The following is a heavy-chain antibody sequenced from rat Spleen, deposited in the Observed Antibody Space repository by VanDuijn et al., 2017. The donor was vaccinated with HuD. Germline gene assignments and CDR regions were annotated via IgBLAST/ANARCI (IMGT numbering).Heavy chain of an antibody. J-gene: IGHJ2*01. CDR2: MRYDGDT. V-gene: IGHV2S30*01. CDR3: TRSLYSSPLFDF. D-gene: IGHD1-2*01. Sequence: QVQLKESGPGLVESSQTLSLTCTVSGFSLTGNNVHWVRQPPGKGLEWMGKMRYDGDTSYNSALTSRLSISRDTSKNQVFLKMDSLQSDDTAVYYCTRSLYSSPLFDFWGQGVMVTVS. CDR1: GFSLTGNN.